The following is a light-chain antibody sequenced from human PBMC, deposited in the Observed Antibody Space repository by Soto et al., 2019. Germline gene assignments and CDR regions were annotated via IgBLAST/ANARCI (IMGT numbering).Light chain of an antibody. CDR3: SSYASSSTLV. V-gene: IGLV2-14*03. Sequence: QSVLTQPASVSGSPGQSITLSCTGTSSDVGGYKFVSWHQQHPGKAPKLIIYDVTNRPSGVSSRFSGSKSGNTSSLTIAGLPAAYEGEYYCSSYASSSTLVFGGGTQVTVL. CDR1: SSDVGGYKF. CDR2: DVT. J-gene: IGLJ2*01.